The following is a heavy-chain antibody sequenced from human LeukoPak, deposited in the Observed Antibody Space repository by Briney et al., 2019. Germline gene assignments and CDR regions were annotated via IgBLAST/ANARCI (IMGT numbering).Heavy chain of an antibody. CDR3: ARDRSITFGGVIAH. V-gene: IGHV3-21*01. D-gene: IGHD3-16*02. Sequence: GGSLRLSCAASGFTFSSYSMNWVRQAPGKGLEWVSSISSSSGYIYYADSVKGRFTISRDNAKNSLYLQMNSLRAEDTAVYYCARDRSITFGGVIAHWGQGTLVTVSS. J-gene: IGHJ4*02. CDR1: GFTFSSYS. CDR2: ISSSSGYI.